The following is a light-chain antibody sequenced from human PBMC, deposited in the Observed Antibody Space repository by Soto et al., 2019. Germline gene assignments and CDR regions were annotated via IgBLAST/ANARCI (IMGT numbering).Light chain of an antibody. CDR1: SSNIGSNT. CDR3: AAWDDSLNVR. Sequence: QSVLTQPPSASGTPGQRVTISCSGSSSNIGSNTVNWYQQLPGTAPKLLIYSNNQRPSGVPDRFSGSKSGTSASLAISGLQSEDEADYYCAAWDDSLNVRFGGGNKLTVL. V-gene: IGLV1-44*01. J-gene: IGLJ3*02. CDR2: SNN.